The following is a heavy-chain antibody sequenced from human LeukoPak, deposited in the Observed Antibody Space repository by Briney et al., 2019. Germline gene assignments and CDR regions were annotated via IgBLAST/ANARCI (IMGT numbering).Heavy chain of an antibody. D-gene: IGHD5-18*01. Sequence: SVKVSCKASGGTFSSYAISWGRQAPGQGLEWMGGIIPIFGTANYAQKFQGRVTITADESTSTAYMELSRLRSEDTAVYYCARGDTAMVTGFDYWGQGTLVTVSS. CDR2: IIPIFGTA. CDR1: GGTFSSYA. J-gene: IGHJ4*02. CDR3: ARGDTAMVTGFDY. V-gene: IGHV1-69*13.